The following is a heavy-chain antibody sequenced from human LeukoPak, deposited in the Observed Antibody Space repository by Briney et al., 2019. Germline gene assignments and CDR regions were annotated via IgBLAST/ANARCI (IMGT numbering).Heavy chain of an antibody. CDR1: GGSISSYY. CDR3: ARGGYCSSTSCYSTFDI. D-gene: IGHD2-2*02. CDR2: IYTSGST. Sequence: SETLSLTCTVSGGSISSYYWSWIRQPAGQGLEWIGRIYTSGSTNYNPSLKSRVTMSVDTSKNQFSLKLSSVTAADTAVYYCARGGYCSSTSCYSTFDIWGQGTMVTVSS. V-gene: IGHV4-4*07. J-gene: IGHJ3*02.